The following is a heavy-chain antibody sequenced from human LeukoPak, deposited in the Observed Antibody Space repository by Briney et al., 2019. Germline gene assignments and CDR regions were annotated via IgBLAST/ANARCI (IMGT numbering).Heavy chain of an antibody. Sequence: SETLSLTCTVSGGSISNYYWSWIRQPPGKGLEWIGYIYYSGSTNYNPSLKSRVTISVDTSKNQSSLKLSSVTAADTAFYYCARGGGSYYFDYWGQGTLVTVSS. J-gene: IGHJ4*02. CDR2: IYYSGST. D-gene: IGHD2-15*01. V-gene: IGHV4-59*01. CDR3: ARGGGSYYFDY. CDR1: GGSISNYY.